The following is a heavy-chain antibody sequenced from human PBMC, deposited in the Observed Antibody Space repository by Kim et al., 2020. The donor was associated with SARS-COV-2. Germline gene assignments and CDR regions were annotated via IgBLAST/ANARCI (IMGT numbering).Heavy chain of an antibody. CDR2: INHSGST. J-gene: IGHJ4*02. D-gene: IGHD4-17*01. Sequence: SETLSLTCAVYGGSFSGYYWSWIRQPPGKGLEWIGEINHSGSTNYNPSLKSRVTISVDTSKNQFSLKLSSVTAADTAVYYCVRTQKYGSGDYWGQGTLVTVSS. V-gene: IGHV4-34*01. CDR3: VRTQKYGSGDY. CDR1: GGSFSGYY.